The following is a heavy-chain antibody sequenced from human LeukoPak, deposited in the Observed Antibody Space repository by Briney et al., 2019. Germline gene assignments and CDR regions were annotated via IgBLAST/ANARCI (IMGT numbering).Heavy chain of an antibody. CDR3: ARDVGAVAGTDY. CDR1: GYTFTGYY. D-gene: IGHD6-19*01. V-gene: IGHV1-46*01. J-gene: IGHJ4*02. Sequence: ASVKVSCTASGYTFTGYYMHWVRQAPGQGLEWMGIINPSGGSTSYAQKFQGRVTMTRDTSASTAYMELSSLRSEDTAVYYCARDVGAVAGTDYWGQGTLVTVSS. CDR2: INPSGGST.